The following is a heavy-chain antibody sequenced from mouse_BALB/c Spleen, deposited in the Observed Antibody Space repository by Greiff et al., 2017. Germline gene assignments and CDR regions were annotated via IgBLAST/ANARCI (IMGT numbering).Heavy chain of an antibody. V-gene: IGHV7-3*02. CDR3: ARDIWDY. Sequence: EVQRVESGGGLVQPGGSLRLSCATSGFTFTDYYMSWVRQPPGKALEWLGFIRNKANGYTTEYSASVKGRFTISRDNSQSILYLQMNTLRAEDSATYYCARDIWDYWGQGTSVTVSS. J-gene: IGHJ4*01. CDR1: GFTFTDYY. CDR2: IRNKANGYTT.